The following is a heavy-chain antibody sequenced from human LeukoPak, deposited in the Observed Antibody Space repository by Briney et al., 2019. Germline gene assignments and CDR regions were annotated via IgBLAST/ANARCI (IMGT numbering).Heavy chain of an antibody. V-gene: IGHV4-59*01. J-gene: IGHJ4*02. Sequence: SETLSLTCTVSGGSISSYYWSWIRQPPGKGLEWIGNIYYSGSTNYNPSLKSRVTISVDTSKNQFSLKLTSVTAADTAVYYCAREYYDSGSSALWGQGTLVTVSS. D-gene: IGHD3-10*01. CDR1: GGSISSYY. CDR2: IYYSGST. CDR3: AREYYDSGSSAL.